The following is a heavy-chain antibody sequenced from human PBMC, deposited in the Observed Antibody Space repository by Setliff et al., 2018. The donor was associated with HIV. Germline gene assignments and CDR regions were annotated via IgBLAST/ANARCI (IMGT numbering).Heavy chain of an antibody. CDR2: ISWNSGSI. Sequence: PGGSLRLSCAASGSTFDDYAMHWVRQAPGKGLEWVSGISWNSGSIGYADSVKGRFTISRDNAKNSLYLQMNSLRAEDTALYYCARASNYDLMTALGSFWGQGTLVTVSS. D-gene: IGHD3-9*01. CDR3: ARASNYDLMTALGSF. V-gene: IGHV3-9*01. CDR1: GSTFDDYA. J-gene: IGHJ1*01.